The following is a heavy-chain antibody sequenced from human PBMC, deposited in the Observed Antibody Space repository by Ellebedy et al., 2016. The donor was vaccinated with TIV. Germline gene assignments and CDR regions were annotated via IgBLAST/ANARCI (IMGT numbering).Heavy chain of an antibody. CDR1: EFTVSSNY. CDR3: AGHGDRAMTH. D-gene: IGHD5-18*01. CDR2: IYSVGTT. V-gene: IGHV3-66*04. J-gene: IGHJ4*02. Sequence: PGGSLRLSCAASEFTVSSNYMSWVRQAPGKGLEWVSVIYSVGTTHYADSVKGRFTISRDKTKNTMYLQMNSLRAEDTAVYYCAGHGDRAMTHWGQGTLVTVSS.